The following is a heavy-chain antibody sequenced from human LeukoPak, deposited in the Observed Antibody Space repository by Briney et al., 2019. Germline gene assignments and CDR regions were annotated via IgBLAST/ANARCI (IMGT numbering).Heavy chain of an antibody. CDR3: AKELGYCSSTSCSPFDY. CDR1: GFTFSSYA. V-gene: IGHV3-23*01. D-gene: IGHD2-2*01. Sequence: GGSLRLSCAASGFTFSSYAMSWVRQAPGKGLEWVSAISGSGGSTYYADSVKGRFTISRDNSKNTLFLQMNSLRAEDTAVYYCAKELGYCSSTSCSPFDYWGQGTLVTVSS. CDR2: ISGSGGST. J-gene: IGHJ4*02.